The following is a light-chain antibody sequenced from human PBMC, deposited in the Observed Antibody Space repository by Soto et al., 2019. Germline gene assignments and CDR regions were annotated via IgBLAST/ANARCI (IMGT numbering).Light chain of an antibody. J-gene: IGLJ1*01. CDR3: QVWESSSGHYV. V-gene: IGLV3-21*03. CDR2: DDG. Sequence: YELTQPPSVSVAPGRTATITCGGNNSGSKSVHWYQQRPGQAPVLVVYDDGDRPSGIPERFDGSNSGNTATLTISRVEAGDEADYYCQVWESSSGHYVFGSGTKVTVL. CDR1: NSGSKS.